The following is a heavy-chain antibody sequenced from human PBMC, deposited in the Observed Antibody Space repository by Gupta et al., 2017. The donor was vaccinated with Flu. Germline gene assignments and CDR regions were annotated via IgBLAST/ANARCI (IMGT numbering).Heavy chain of an antibody. Sequence: QVQLQESGPGLVKPSETLSLTCTVSGGSISSYYWTWIRQPPGKGLEWIGYFYYSGDTNYTPSLKSRVTISVDTAKNQFSLKLSSVTAADTDVYYCARGWGYFDAGGQGTLVTVSS. CDR3: ARGWGYFDA. CDR1: GGSISSYY. J-gene: IGHJ4*02. D-gene: IGHD3-16*01. CDR2: FYYSGDT. V-gene: IGHV4-59*01.